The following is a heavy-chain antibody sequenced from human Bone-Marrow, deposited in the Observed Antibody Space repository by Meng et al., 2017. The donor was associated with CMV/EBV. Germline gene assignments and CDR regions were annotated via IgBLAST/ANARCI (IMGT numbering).Heavy chain of an antibody. Sequence: ASVKVSCKASGYTFTSYGITWVRQAPGQGLEWMGWISTYNANTHYAQKFQGRVTMTTDTSTTTAYMELRSLRSDDTAVYYCAGVVNYFDSSGPSVDFDYWGQGTLVTVSS. CDR3: AGVVNYFDSSGPSVDFDY. D-gene: IGHD3-22*01. J-gene: IGHJ4*02. V-gene: IGHV1-18*01. CDR1: GYTFTSYG. CDR2: ISTYNANT.